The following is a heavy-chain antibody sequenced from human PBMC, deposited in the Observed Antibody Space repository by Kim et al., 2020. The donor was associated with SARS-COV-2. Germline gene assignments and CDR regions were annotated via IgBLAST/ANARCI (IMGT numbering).Heavy chain of an antibody. Sequence: SWNSGGIGYADSVKGRCTISRDNAKNSLYLQMDSLRAEETALYYCANSLDWGQGTLVTVSS. V-gene: IGHV3-9*01. CDR3: ANSLD. J-gene: IGHJ4*02. CDR2: SWNSGGI.